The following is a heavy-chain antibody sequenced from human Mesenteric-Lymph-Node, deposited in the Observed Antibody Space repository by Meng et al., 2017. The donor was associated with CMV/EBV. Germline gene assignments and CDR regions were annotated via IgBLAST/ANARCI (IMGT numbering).Heavy chain of an antibody. CDR3: ATDLSGYDWVLY. J-gene: IGHJ1*01. Sequence: CKVSGYPLTELSRHWVRQAPGKGLEWMGGFDPEDGETIYAQKCQGRVTMTEDTSPPPAYMPLRTLRSAATAVYYCATDLSGYDWVLYWGPCTLLPVSS. V-gene: IGHV1-24*01. D-gene: IGHD5-12*01. CDR1: GYPLTELS. CDR2: FDPEDGET.